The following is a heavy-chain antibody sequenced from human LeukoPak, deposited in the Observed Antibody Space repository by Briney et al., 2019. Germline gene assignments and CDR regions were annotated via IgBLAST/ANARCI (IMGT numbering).Heavy chain of an antibody. CDR1: GGSFSGYY. J-gene: IGHJ4*02. CDR3: ARIPYDYVWGSINY. V-gene: IGHV4-34*01. CDR2: INHSGST. D-gene: IGHD3-16*01. Sequence: SETLSLTCAVYGGSFSGYYWSWIRQPPGKGLEWIGEINHSGSTNYNPSLKSRVAISVDTSKNQFSLKLSSVTAADTAVYYCARIPYDYVWGSINYWGQGTLVTVSS.